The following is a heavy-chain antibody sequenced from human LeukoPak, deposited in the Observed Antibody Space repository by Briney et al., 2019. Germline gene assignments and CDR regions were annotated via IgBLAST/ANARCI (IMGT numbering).Heavy chain of an antibody. D-gene: IGHD4-11*01. Sequence: PSETLSLTCTVSGYSISSGYYWGWIRQPPGKGLEWIGSIYHSGSTYYNPSLKSRVTISVDTSKNQFSLKLSSVTAADTAVYYCARVELLMTTVTKVDYWGQGTLVTVSS. V-gene: IGHV4-38-2*02. CDR2: IYHSGST. J-gene: IGHJ4*02. CDR1: GYSISSGYY. CDR3: ARVELLMTTVTKVDY.